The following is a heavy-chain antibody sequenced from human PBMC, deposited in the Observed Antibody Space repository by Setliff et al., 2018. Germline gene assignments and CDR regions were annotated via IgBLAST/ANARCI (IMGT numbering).Heavy chain of an antibody. CDR3: RFWSSYYKNDY. CDR2: INQSGNT. Sequence: SETLSLTCTVYGGSFSDYYWGWIRQSPGKRPEWIAEINQSGNTNYNPSLNSRVSVSVDTPTNQFSLKVFSVTAADTAVYYCRFWSSYYKNDYWAQGTLVTAP. CDR1: GGSFSDYY. D-gene: IGHD3-3*01. V-gene: IGHV4-34*01. J-gene: IGHJ4*02.